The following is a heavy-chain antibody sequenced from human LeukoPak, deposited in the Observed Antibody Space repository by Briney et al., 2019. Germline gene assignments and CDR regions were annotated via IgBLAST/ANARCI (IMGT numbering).Heavy chain of an antibody. J-gene: IGHJ4*02. CDR3: ARAPNSDYYDSSPMGY. V-gene: IGHV1-46*01. CDR1: GYTFTIYY. CDR2: INPSGGST. D-gene: IGHD3-22*01. Sequence: ASVKVSCKASGYTFTIYYMHWVRQAPGQGLEWMGIINPSGGSTSYAQKFQGRVTMTRDTSTSTVYMELSSLRSEDTAVYYCARAPNSDYYDSSPMGYWGQGTLVTVSS.